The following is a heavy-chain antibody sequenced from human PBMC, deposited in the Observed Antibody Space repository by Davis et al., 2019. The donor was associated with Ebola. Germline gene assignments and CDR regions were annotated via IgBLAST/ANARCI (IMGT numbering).Heavy chain of an antibody. D-gene: IGHD2-15*01. CDR2: IYPGDPDA. Sequence: GTLKISSKGSGYSSTSSWIAWVRQMPGKGLEWMGTIYPGDPDARHSPSFQGQVTISADKSISTAYLQWSSLKASDTAMFYCARLGYCSGGSCTNWFEPWGQGTLVTVSS. V-gene: IGHV5-51*01. CDR1: GYSSTSSW. J-gene: IGHJ5*02. CDR3: ARLGYCSGGSCTNWFEP.